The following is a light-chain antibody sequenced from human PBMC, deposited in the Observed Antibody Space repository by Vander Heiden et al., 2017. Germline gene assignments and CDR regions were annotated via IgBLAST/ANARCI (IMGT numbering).Light chain of an antibody. CDR1: NIGSKS. J-gene: IGLJ2*01. Sequence: SYVLTQPPSVPLAPGPTATITGGGYNIGSKSVHWHQQKPGQAPVLVVCDDSGRPSGIPERFSGSNSGDTATLTISRVEAGDEADYYCQVWDGGNGHVVFGGGTKLTVL. V-gene: IGLV3-21*02. CDR3: QVWDGGNGHVV. CDR2: DDS.